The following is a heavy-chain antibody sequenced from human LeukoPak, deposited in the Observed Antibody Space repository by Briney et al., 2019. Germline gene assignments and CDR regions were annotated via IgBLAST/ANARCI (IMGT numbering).Heavy chain of an antibody. CDR2: IYHSGST. V-gene: IGHV4-38-2*02. CDR3: ARGSGRGYSYNWFDP. CDR1: GYSISSGYY. J-gene: IGHJ5*02. D-gene: IGHD5-18*01. Sequence: PSETLSLTCTVSGYSISSGYYWGWIRQPPGKGLEWIGSIYHSGSTYYNPSLKSRVTISVDTSKNQFSLKLSSVTAADTAVYYCARGSGRGYSYNWFDPWGQGTLVTVSS.